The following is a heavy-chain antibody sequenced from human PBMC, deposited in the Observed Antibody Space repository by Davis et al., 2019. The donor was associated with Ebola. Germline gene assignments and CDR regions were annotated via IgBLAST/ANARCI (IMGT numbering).Heavy chain of an antibody. Sequence: ESLKISCTVSGASISSYYWSWIRQPPGKGLDWIGYISYSGNTNYSPSLKSRVTISVDTSKNQFSLKLSSVIAADTAVYYCVGGRWLIWGRGTMVTVSS. V-gene: IGHV4-59*01. D-gene: IGHD5-24*01. CDR3: VGGRWLI. CDR1: GASISSYY. J-gene: IGHJ3*02. CDR2: ISYSGNT.